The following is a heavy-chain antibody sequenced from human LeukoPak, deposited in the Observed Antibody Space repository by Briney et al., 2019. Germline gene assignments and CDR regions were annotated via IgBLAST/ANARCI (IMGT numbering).Heavy chain of an antibody. CDR2: INPSGGST. D-gene: IGHD3-10*02. CDR3: AREVLGLRCWDY. V-gene: IGHV1-46*03. J-gene: IGHJ4*02. Sequence: ASVKVSCKASGYTFTSYHMHWVRQAPGQGLEWMGIINPSGGSTSYAQKFQGRVTMTRDTSTSTVYMELSSLRSEDTAVYYCAREVLGLRCWDYWGQGTLVTASS. CDR1: GYTFTSYH.